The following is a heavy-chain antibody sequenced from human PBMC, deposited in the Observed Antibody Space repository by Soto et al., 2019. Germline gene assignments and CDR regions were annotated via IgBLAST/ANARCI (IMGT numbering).Heavy chain of an antibody. D-gene: IGHD3-10*01. V-gene: IGHV1-69*13. Sequence: SVKVSCKASGGTFSSYAISWVRQAPGQGLEWMGGIIPIFGTANYAQKFQGRVTITADESTSTAYMELSSLRSEDTAVYYCARGRMVRGVIITPTNLYYYYYGMDVWGQGTTVTVSS. CDR3: ARGRMVRGVIITPTNLYYYYYGMDV. CDR1: GGTFSSYA. CDR2: IIPIFGTA. J-gene: IGHJ6*02.